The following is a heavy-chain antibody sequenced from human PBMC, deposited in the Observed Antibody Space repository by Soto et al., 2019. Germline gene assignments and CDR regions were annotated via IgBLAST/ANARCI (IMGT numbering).Heavy chain of an antibody. CDR3: AKDHYDYIWGSYRYLDY. V-gene: IGHV3-30*18. CDR1: GFTFSSYG. Sequence: PGGSLRLSCAASGFTFSSYGMHWVRQAPGKGLEWVAVISYDGSNKYYADSVKGRFTISRDNSKNTLYLKMNSLRAEDTAVYYCAKDHYDYIWGSYRYLDYWGQGTLVTVSS. D-gene: IGHD3-16*02. J-gene: IGHJ4*02. CDR2: ISYDGSNK.